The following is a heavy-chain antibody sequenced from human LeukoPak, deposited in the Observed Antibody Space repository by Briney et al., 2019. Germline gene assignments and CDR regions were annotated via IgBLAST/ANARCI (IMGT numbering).Heavy chain of an antibody. D-gene: IGHD4-17*01. J-gene: IGHJ4*02. Sequence: GGSLRLSCAASGFTFNYAWMSWVRQAPGKGLEWVSYISSSGSTIYYADSVKGRFTISRDNAQNSLYLQMNSLRAEDTAVYYCARDSSTVTTDLDYWGQGTLVTVSS. CDR1: GFTFNYAW. CDR3: ARDSSTVTTDLDY. CDR2: ISSSGSTI. V-gene: IGHV3-11*04.